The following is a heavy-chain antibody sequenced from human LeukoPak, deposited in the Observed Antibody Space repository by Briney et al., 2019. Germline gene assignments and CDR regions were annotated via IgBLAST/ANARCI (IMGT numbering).Heavy chain of an antibody. D-gene: IGHD3-22*01. CDR1: GYTFTSYD. J-gene: IGHJ3*02. Sequence: ASVKVSCKASGYTFTSYDINWVRQATGQGLEWMGWMNPNSGNTGYAQKFQGRVTMTRNTSISTAYMELSSLRSEDTAVYYCARGRAPLYYYDSSGYHDAFDIWGQGTMVTVSS. CDR2: MNPNSGNT. V-gene: IGHV1-8*01. CDR3: ARGRAPLYYYDSSGYHDAFDI.